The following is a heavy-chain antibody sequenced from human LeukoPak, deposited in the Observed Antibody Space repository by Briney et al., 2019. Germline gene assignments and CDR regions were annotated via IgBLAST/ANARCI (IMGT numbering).Heavy chain of an antibody. CDR1: GGSISSSNW. J-gene: IGHJ4*02. V-gene: IGHV4-4*02. CDR2: IYHSGST. CDR3: ARVHSWGSMHYFDY. D-gene: IGHD3-16*01. Sequence: PSETLSLTCAVSGGSISSSNWWSWVRQPPGKGLEWIGEIYHSGSTNYNPSLKSRVTISVDKSKNQFSLKLSSVTAADTAVYYCARVHSWGSMHYFDYWGQGTLVTVSS.